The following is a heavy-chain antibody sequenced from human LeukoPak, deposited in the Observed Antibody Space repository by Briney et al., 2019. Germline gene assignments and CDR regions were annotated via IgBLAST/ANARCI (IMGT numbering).Heavy chain of an antibody. J-gene: IGHJ6*02. CDR1: DGSISNHY. Sequence: SETLSLTCTVSDGSISNHYWSWIRQPPGKGLEWVGNINYSGSTKYNPSLKSRVVMSVDTSKNQFSLKLSSVTAADTAVYYCAKDIYGSGSYYGNGLDVWGRGTTVTVSS. V-gene: IGHV4-59*11. CDR2: INYSGST. D-gene: IGHD3-10*01. CDR3: AKDIYGSGSYYGNGLDV.